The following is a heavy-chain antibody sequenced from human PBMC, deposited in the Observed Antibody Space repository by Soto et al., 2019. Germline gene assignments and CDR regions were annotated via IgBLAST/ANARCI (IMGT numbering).Heavy chain of an antibody. J-gene: IGHJ1*01. CDR1: GGSISSGGQY. Sequence: PSETLSLTCSVSGGSISSGGQYWNWIRLHPGKGLEWIGYIYYSGSTYYNPSLKSRVTISLDTFENQFSLNLSSVTAADTAVYYCALIRRGYCFVSWGQGTLVTVSS. D-gene: IGHD2-15*01. V-gene: IGHV4-31*03. CDR3: ALIRRGYCFVS. CDR2: IYYSGST.